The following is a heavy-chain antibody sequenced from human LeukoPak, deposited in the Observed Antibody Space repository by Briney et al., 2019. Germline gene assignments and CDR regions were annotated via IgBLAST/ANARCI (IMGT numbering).Heavy chain of an antibody. CDR3: ARAPYYYGSGSQTGDDWFDP. CDR1: GYTFTSYG. J-gene: IGHJ5*02. Sequence: ASVKVSCKASGYTFTSYGISWVRQAPGQGLEWMGWINPNSGGTNYAQKFQGRVTMTRDTSISTAYMELGRLRSDDTAVYYCARAPYYYGSGSQTGDDWFDPWGQGTLVTVSS. D-gene: IGHD3-10*01. V-gene: IGHV1-2*02. CDR2: INPNSGGT.